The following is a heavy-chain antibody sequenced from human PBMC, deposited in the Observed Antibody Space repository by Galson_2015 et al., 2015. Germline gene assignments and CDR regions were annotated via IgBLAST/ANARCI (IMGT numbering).Heavy chain of an antibody. CDR2: ISYDGSNK. D-gene: IGHD4-11*01. Sequence: SLRLSCAASGFTFSSYGMHWVRQAPGKGLEWVAAISYDGSNKYYADSVKGRFTISRDNSKNTLYLQMNSLRAEDTAVYYCAKNNGGWADFTVTSCRDVWGQGTTVTVSS. J-gene: IGHJ6*02. CDR3: AKNNGGWADFTVTSCRDV. CDR1: GFTFSSYG. V-gene: IGHV3-30*18.